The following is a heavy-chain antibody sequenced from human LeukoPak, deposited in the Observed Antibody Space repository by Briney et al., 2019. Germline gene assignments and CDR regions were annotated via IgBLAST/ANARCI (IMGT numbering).Heavy chain of an antibody. Sequence: GSLRLSCAASGFTFSSYWMSWVRQAPGKGLEWVANIKKDGSEKYYVDSVKGRLTISRDNAKNSLYLQMNSLRAEDTAVYYCARDLYRIVVVPHYFDYWGQGTLVTVSS. V-gene: IGHV3-7*01. J-gene: IGHJ4*02. CDR2: IKKDGSEK. CDR3: ARDLYRIVVVPHYFDY. D-gene: IGHD3-22*01. CDR1: GFTFSSYW.